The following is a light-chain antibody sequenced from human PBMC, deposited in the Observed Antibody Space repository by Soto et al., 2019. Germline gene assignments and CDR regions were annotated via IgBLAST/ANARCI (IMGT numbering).Light chain of an antibody. CDR1: QGIGST. V-gene: IGKV3-15*01. Sequence: EIVMTQSPATLSVSPGEGATLSCRASQGIGSTLAWYQHKPGQTPRLLIYHASTRATGVPARLSGSGSGTEFTLTINSLQSEDFAGSYCERYINWRVTGGGGTKVDSK. CDR3: ERYINWRVT. J-gene: IGKJ4*01. CDR2: HAS.